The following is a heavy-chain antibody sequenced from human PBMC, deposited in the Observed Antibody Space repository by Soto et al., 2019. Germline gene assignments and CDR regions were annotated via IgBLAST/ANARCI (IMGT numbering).Heavy chain of an antibody. Sequence: SETLSLTCTVSGGSISSYYWSWIRQPPGKGLEWIGYIYYSGSTNYNPSLKSRVTISVDTSKNQFSLKLSSVTAADTVVYYCARDARGGYCSGGSCYYFDYWGQGTLVTVSS. CDR1: GGSISSYY. D-gene: IGHD2-15*01. CDR3: ARDARGGYCSGGSCYYFDY. CDR2: IYYSGST. V-gene: IGHV4-59*01. J-gene: IGHJ4*02.